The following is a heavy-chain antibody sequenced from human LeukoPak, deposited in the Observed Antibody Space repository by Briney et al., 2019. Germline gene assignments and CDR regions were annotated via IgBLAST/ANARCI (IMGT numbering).Heavy chain of an antibody. CDR1: GFTFSSYG. V-gene: IGHV3-48*02. D-gene: IGHD4-23*01. J-gene: IGHJ4*02. Sequence: PGGSLRLSCAASGFTFSSYGMNWVRQAPGKGLEWVSYIGTSSTIYYADSVKGRFTISRDNAKNSLYLQMNSLRDEDTAVYYCARHDYGGNSGDYWGQGTLVTVSS. CDR2: IGTSSTI. CDR3: ARHDYGGNSGDY.